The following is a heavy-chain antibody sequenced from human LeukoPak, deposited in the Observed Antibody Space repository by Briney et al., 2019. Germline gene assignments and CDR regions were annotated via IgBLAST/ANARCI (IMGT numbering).Heavy chain of an antibody. J-gene: IGHJ4*02. Sequence: ASVKVSCXASGYTFTSYDINWVREATGQGLEWMGWMNPNSGNTGYAQKFQGRVTMTRNTSISTAYMELSSLRSEDTAVYYCATGLRYCSSTSCYPYWGQGTLVTVSS. D-gene: IGHD2-2*01. CDR1: GYTFTSYD. V-gene: IGHV1-8*01. CDR3: ATGLRYCSSTSCYPY. CDR2: MNPNSGNT.